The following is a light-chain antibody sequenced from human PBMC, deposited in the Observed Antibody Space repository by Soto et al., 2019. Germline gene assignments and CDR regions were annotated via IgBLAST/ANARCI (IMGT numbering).Light chain of an antibody. CDR3: CSYTRSSTYV. CDR2: EVS. V-gene: IGLV2-14*03. J-gene: IGLJ1*01. Sequence: QSALTQPASVSGSPGQSITISCTGTSSDVGAYNYVSWYQQHPGKAPKLMIYEVSNRPSGVSNRFSGSRSGSTASLTISGLQAEDEADYYCCSYTRSSTYVFGTGTKLTVL. CDR1: SSDVGAYNY.